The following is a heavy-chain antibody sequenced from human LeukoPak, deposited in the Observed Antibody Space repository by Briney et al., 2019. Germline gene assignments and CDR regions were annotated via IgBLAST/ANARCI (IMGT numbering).Heavy chain of an antibody. V-gene: IGHV1-2*06. CDR3: ARGQYDSSGYYFESTFTR. D-gene: IGHD3-22*01. J-gene: IGHJ4*02. CDR2: INPNSGGT. Sequence: ASVKVSCKASGYTFTGYYLHWVRQAPGHGLEWMGRINPNSGGTNFAQKFQGRVTMTRDTSISTAYMELTSLRSDDTAVYYCARGQYDSSGYYFESTFTRWGQGTLVTVSS. CDR1: GYTFTGYY.